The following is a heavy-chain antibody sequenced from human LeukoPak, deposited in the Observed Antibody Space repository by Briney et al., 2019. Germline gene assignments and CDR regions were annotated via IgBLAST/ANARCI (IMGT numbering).Heavy chain of an antibody. V-gene: IGHV4-4*02. CDR2: IYHSGST. CDR1: GGSISSSNW. Sequence: SGTLSLTCAVSGGSISSSNWWSWVRPPPGKGLEWIGEIYHSGSTNYNPSLKSRVTISGDKSKNQFSLKLSSVTAADTAVYYCARGLYDFWSGYYYFDYWGQGTLVTVSS. D-gene: IGHD3-3*01. J-gene: IGHJ4*02. CDR3: ARGLYDFWSGYYYFDY.